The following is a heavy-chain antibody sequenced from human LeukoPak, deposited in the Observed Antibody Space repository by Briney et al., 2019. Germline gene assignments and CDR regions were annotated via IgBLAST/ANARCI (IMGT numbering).Heavy chain of an antibody. J-gene: IGHJ4*02. CDR3: ARTLGYCSGGSCYGFDY. Sequence: PGGSLRRACAASGFTFRSYAMSWVRQAPGKGLEWVSAISGSGGSTDYADSVKGRFTISRDNSKNTLYLQMNSLRAEDTAVYYCARTLGYCSGGSCYGFDYWGQGTLVTVSS. CDR2: ISGSGGST. CDR1: GFTFRSYA. D-gene: IGHD2-15*01. V-gene: IGHV3-23*01.